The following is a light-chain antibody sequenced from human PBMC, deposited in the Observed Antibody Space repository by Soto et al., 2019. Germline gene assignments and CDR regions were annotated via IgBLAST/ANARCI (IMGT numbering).Light chain of an antibody. Sequence: DIQMTQSPSTLSASVGDRVTITCRASQRISSWLAWYQQKPGKAPKLLTYNASSLGSGVPSRFSGSGSGTEFTLTVSRLQADYFANYYCQQYNSYSPSFGQGTQVEIK. CDR1: QRISSW. CDR3: QQYNSYSPS. CDR2: NAS. J-gene: IGKJ1*01. V-gene: IGKV1-5*01.